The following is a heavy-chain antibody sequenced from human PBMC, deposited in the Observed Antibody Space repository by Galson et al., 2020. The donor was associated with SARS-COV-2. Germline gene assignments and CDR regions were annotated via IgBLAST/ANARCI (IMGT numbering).Heavy chain of an antibody. J-gene: IGHJ6*02. CDR1: RFTVRSNY. CDR3: ARDLDYYGMDV. Sequence: GSLRLSCAAPRFTVRSNYMSWVRPAPGKGLEWVSEIYSGGSTNNADSVKGRFTISRDNSKNTLYLQMNSLRAEDTAVYYCARDLDYYGMDVWGQGTTVTVSS. CDR2: IYSGGST. V-gene: IGHV3-53*01.